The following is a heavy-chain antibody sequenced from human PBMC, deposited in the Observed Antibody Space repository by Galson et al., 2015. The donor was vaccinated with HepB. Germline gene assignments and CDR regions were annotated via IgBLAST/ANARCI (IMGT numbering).Heavy chain of an antibody. D-gene: IGHD3-22*01. CDR2: ISGYNGNT. CDR3: ARDRDSHYYDSSGWFDP. V-gene: IGHV1-18*04. CDR1: GYTFTSHG. J-gene: IGHJ5*02. Sequence: SVKVSCKASGYTFTSHGINWVRQAPGQGLELMGWISGYNGNTKYAQKFQDRVTMTTDTSTSTAYMELRSLRSDDTAVYYCARDRDSHYYDSSGWFDPWGQGTLVTVSS.